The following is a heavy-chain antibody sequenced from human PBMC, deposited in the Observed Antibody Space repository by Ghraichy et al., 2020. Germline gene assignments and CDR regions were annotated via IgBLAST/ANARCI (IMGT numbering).Heavy chain of an antibody. J-gene: IGHJ1*01. Sequence: ASVKVSCKASGYTFTSYGISWVRQAPGQGLEWMGWISGYSGNTNYAQKFQGRVTMTTDTSTTTAYMELRSLRSDDTAVYYCARPSIPYDSSGQPLENFLHWGQGTLVTVSS. CDR3: ARPSIPYDSSGQPLENFLH. CDR1: GYTFTSYG. D-gene: IGHD3-22*01. CDR2: ISGYSGNT. V-gene: IGHV1-18*04.